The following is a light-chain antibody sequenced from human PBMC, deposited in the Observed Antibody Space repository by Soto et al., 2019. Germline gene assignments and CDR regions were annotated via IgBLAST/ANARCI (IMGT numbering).Light chain of an antibody. Sequence: EIVMTQSPATLSVSPGERVTFSCRASQNIWNKLAWYQQKPGQTPRLLIFDASTRATDIPARFSGSGSKTEFTLTISSLQSEDFGVYYCQHYNDWPLTFGGGTKVEIK. CDR2: DAS. J-gene: IGKJ4*01. CDR3: QHYNDWPLT. CDR1: QNIWNK. V-gene: IGKV3-15*01.